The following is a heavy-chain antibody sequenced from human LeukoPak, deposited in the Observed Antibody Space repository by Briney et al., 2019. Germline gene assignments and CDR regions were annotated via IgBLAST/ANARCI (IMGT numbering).Heavy chain of an antibody. CDR3: ARDPHFDP. V-gene: IGHV3-48*01. J-gene: IGHJ5*02. CDR2: ISSSRITI. CDR1: GFTFSSYS. Sequence: GGSLRLSCVASGFTFSSYSMNWVRQAPWKGLEWVSYISSSRITISYADSVKGRFTISRDNAKNSLYLQMNSLRAEDTAVYYCARDPHFDPWGQGTLVTVSS.